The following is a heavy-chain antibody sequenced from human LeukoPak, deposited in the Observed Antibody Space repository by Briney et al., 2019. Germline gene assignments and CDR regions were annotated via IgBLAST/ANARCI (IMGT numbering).Heavy chain of an antibody. CDR3: TNVIDSQDY. Sequence: GGSLRLSCTASGFTFGDYAMSWFRQAPGKGLEWVGFIRSKACGGTTEYAASVKGRFTISRDDSKSIAYLQMDSLKTEDTAVYYCTNVIDSQDYWGQGTLVTVSS. CDR1: GFTFGDYA. J-gene: IGHJ4*02. CDR2: IRSKACGGTT. V-gene: IGHV3-49*03. D-gene: IGHD3-16*02.